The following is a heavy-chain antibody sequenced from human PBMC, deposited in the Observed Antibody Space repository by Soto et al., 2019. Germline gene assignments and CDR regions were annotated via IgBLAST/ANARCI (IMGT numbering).Heavy chain of an antibody. D-gene: IGHD6-19*01. CDR1: GFTFSSYS. CDR3: ARDPIAVAGYFDY. Sequence: EVQLVESGGGLVKPGGSLRLSCAASGFTFSSYSMNWVHQAPGKGLEWVSSISSSSSYIYYADSVKGRFTISRDNAKNSLYLQMNSLRAEDTAVYYCARDPIAVAGYFDYWGQGTLVTVSS. V-gene: IGHV3-21*01. CDR2: ISSSSSYI. J-gene: IGHJ4*02.